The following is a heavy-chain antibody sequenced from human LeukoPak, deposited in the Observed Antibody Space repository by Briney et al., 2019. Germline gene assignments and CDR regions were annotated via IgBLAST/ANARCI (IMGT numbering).Heavy chain of an antibody. V-gene: IGHV3-23*01. CDR3: AKDHDYYDSSGYYLRYFQH. D-gene: IGHD3-22*01. J-gene: IGHJ1*01. Sequence: PGGSLRLSCAASGFTFSSYAMSWVRQAPGKGLEWVSAISGSGGSTYYADSVKGRFTISRDNSKNTLYLQMNSLRAEDTAVYYCAKDHDYYDSSGYYLRYFQHWGQGTLVTVSS. CDR2: ISGSGGST. CDR1: GFTFSSYA.